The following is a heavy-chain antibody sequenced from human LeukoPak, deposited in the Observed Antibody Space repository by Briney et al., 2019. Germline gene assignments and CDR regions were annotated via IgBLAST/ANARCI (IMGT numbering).Heavy chain of an antibody. CDR3: AKSKVQYYYDSSAIDY. V-gene: IGHV3-30*18. D-gene: IGHD3-22*01. Sequence: GGSLRLSCGASGFTFTTYWMSWVRQAPGKGLEWVAVISYDGSNKYYADSVKGRFTISRDNSKNTLYLQMNSLRAEDTAVYYCAKSKVQYYYDSSAIDYWGQGTLVTVSS. CDR2: ISYDGSNK. CDR1: GFTFTTYW. J-gene: IGHJ4*02.